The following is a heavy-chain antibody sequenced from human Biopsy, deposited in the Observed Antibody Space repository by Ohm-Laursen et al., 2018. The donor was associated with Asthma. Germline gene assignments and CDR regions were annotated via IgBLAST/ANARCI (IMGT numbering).Heavy chain of an antibody. CDR3: ARDLHPTNHLGELSEGFDY. CDR2: ISYDGSNK. CDR1: GFTFSSYA. V-gene: IGHV3-30-3*01. Sequence: LRLSCAATGFTFSSYAMHWVRQAPGKGLEWVAVISYDGSNKYYADSVKGRFTISRDNSKNTLYLQMNSLRAEDTAVYYCARDLHPTNHLGELSEGFDYWGQGTLVTVSS. D-gene: IGHD3-16*02. J-gene: IGHJ4*02.